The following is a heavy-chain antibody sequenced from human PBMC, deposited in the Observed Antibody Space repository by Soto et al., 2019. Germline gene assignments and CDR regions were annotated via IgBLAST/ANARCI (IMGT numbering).Heavy chain of an antibody. V-gene: IGHV1-18*01. J-gene: IGHJ5*02. CDR1: GYTFINFG. D-gene: IGHD6-13*01. CDR2: ISPFNGHT. CDR3: AREPPRATAGLNYFDP. Sequence: ASVKVSCKTSGYTFINFGIGWVRQAPGQGLEWMGWISPFNGHTHYAQKFQGRVSLTTDTSTSTAFLELRSLTYDDTAVYYCAREPPRATAGLNYFDPWGQGTLVTVSS.